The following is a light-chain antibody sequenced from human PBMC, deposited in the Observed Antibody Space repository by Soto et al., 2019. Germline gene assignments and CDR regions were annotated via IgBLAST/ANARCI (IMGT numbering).Light chain of an antibody. CDR2: DVS. V-gene: IGLV2-14*03. CDR3: SSYITTRGNV. J-gene: IGLJ1*01. Sequence: QSVLTQPASVSGSPGQSITISCTGTSSDVGAYNYVSWYRQYPGTAPKLMIYDVSNRPSGISDRFSGSKSGNTASLTISGLHAEDEADYYCSSYITTRGNVFGTGTKLTVL. CDR1: SSDVGAYNY.